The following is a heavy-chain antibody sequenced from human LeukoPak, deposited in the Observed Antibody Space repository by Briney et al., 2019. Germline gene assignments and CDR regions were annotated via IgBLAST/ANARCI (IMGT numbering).Heavy chain of an antibody. CDR2: INPNSGGT. CDR1: GYTFTGYY. CDR3: ARGVLLRLRLGELSLRDRFDP. V-gene: IGHV1-2*02. Sequence: ASVKVSCKASGYTFTGYYMHWVRQAPGQGLEWMGWINPNSGGTNYAQKFQGRVTMTRDTSISTAYMELSRLRSDDMAVYYCARGVLLRLRLGELSLRDRFDPWGQGTLVTVSS. D-gene: IGHD3-16*02. J-gene: IGHJ5*02.